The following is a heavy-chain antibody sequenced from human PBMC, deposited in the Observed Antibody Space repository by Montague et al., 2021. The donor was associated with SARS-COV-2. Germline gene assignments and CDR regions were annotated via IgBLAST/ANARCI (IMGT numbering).Heavy chain of an antibody. Sequence: SETLSLTCTVSGGSITNDAYCWIRLPPRKGLERNGITFINWKTDYNPSLKSRVIISVDTSKSQFSLKLTSVTAADTAVYYCASYYERSLDVWGQGTTVTVSS. J-gene: IGHJ6*02. CDR2: TFINWKT. D-gene: IGHD3-22*01. CDR1: GGSITNDA. CDR3: ASYYERSLDV. V-gene: IGHV4-4*08.